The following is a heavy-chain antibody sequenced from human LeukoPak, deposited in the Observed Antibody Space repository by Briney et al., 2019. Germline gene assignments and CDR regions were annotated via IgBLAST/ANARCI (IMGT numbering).Heavy chain of an antibody. CDR2: IKQDGSDK. D-gene: IGHD2/OR15-2a*01. V-gene: IGHV3-7*01. CDR1: GFTFSSYW. CDR3: ATYLRSGPIDC. J-gene: IGHJ4*02. Sequence: GGSLRLSCTASGFTFSSYWMTWVRQAPGKGLEWVANIKQDGSDKYYVDSVKGRFTISRDDAKNSLYLQMNSLRGEDTAVYYCATYLRSGPIDCWGQGTLVTVSS.